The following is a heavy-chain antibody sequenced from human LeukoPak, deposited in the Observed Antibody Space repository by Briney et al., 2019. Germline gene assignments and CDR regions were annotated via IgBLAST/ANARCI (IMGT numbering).Heavy chain of an antibody. Sequence: GGSLRLSCAASGFTFSSYDMHWVRQATGKGLEWVSAIGTAGDTYYPGSVKGRFTISRENSENTLYLQMSSLRGEDTAVYYCARSRSGSGWDYWGQGTQVTVSS. V-gene: IGHV3-13*01. J-gene: IGHJ4*02. CDR3: ARSRSGSGWDY. CDR1: GFTFSSYD. D-gene: IGHD6-19*01. CDR2: IGTAGDT.